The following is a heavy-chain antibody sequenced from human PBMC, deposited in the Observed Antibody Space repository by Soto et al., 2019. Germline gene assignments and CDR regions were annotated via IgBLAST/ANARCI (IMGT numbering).Heavy chain of an antibody. Sequence: TLSLTCTVSGGSFSSGSYYWSWIRQPPGKGLEWIGYIYYSGSTNYNPSLKSRVTISVDTSKNQFSLKLSSVTAADTAVYYCARAVVAYGRSGSSWGFDYWGQGTLVTVSS. J-gene: IGHJ4*02. CDR3: ARAVVAYGRSGSSWGFDY. V-gene: IGHV4-61*01. D-gene: IGHD1-26*01. CDR2: IYYSGST. CDR1: GGSFSSGSYY.